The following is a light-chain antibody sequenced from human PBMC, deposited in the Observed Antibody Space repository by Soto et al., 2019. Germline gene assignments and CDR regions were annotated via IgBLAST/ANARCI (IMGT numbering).Light chain of an antibody. CDR1: QSVSSN. Sequence: EIVMTQSPATLSVSPGERATLSCRASQSVSSNLAWYQQKPGQAPRLLIYGAYTRATGIPARFSGSGSGTEFTLTISSLQSEDFAVYYCKQYSSYPLTFGGGTKVDIK. V-gene: IGKV3-15*01. CDR3: KQYSSYPLT. J-gene: IGKJ4*01. CDR2: GAY.